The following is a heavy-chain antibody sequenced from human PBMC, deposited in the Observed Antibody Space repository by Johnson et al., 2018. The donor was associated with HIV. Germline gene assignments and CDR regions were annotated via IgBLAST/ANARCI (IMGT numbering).Heavy chain of an antibody. V-gene: IGHV3-66*02. CDR3: AKDLPPMILVGGDAFDI. J-gene: IGHJ3*02. D-gene: IGHD3-22*01. CDR1: EFGVSNNF. CDR2: IYSDGST. Sequence: VQLVESGGGLIQPGGSLRLSCAASEFGVSNNFMGWVRQAPGKGLEWLSVIYSDGSTYYAESMKGRFTIAGDNSKNTLYLQMNSLRAEDTAVYYCAKDLPPMILVGGDAFDIWGQGTMVTVS.